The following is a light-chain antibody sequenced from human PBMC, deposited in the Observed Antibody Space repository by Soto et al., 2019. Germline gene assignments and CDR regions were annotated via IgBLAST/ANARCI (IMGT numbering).Light chain of an antibody. V-gene: IGLV2-11*01. J-gene: IGLJ1*01. CDR3: CSYAGSYTWV. Sequence: QSALAQPRSVSGSPGQSVTISCTVSNSDVGAYKFVSWLQHNPGEAPKVMIYDVTQRPSGVPDRFSGTKSGNTASLTISGLQAGDEADYYCCSYAGSYTWVFGSGTKVTLL. CDR1: NSDVGAYKF. CDR2: DVT.